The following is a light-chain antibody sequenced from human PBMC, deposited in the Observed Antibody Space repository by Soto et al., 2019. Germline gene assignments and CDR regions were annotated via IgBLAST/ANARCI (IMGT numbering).Light chain of an antibody. CDR3: QQYDSFPIS. CDR1: QGISNY. J-gene: IGKJ5*01. CDR2: AAS. Sequence: DIQMTQSPSSLSTSVGDRVTITCRASQGISNYLAWYQQKPGKVPKLLIYAASTLQSGVPSRFSGSGSGTDFTFSISNLQPEDLATYYCQQYDSFPISFGQGTRLEIK. V-gene: IGKV1-27*01.